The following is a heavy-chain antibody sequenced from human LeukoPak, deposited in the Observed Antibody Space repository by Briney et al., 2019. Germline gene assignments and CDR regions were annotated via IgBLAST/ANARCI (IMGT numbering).Heavy chain of an antibody. V-gene: IGHV4-39*07. CDR3: ARDRGYGDYTRYFDY. J-gene: IGHJ4*02. D-gene: IGHD4-17*01. Sequence: TSETLSLTCTVSGGSISSSSYYWGWIRQPPGKGLEWIGSIYYSGSTYYNPSLKSRVTISVDTSKNQFSLKLSSVTAADTAVYYCARDRGYGDYTRYFDYWGQGTLVTVPS. CDR2: IYYSGST. CDR1: GGSISSSSYY.